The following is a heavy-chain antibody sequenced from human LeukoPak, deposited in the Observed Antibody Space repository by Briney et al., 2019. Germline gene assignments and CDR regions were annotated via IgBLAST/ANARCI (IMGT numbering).Heavy chain of an antibody. CDR1: GGSIRSSYYY. V-gene: IGHV4-31*03. CDR3: ARVVVWSGYNPDT. J-gene: IGHJ5*02. D-gene: IGHD3-3*01. CDR2: IYYSGST. Sequence: SETLSLTCTVSGGSIRSSYYYWGWIRQHPGKGLEWIGYIYYSGSTYYNPSLKSRVTISVDTSKNQFSLKLSSVTAADMAVYYCARVVVWSGYNPDTWGQGTLVTVSS.